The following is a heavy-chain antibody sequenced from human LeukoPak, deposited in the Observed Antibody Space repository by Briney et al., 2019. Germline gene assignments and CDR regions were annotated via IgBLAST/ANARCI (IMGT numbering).Heavy chain of an antibody. D-gene: IGHD5-12*01. V-gene: IGHV4-59*01. CDR1: GGSISSYY. CDR3: ARQRRDGYNCFFDY. J-gene: IGHJ4*02. CDR2: IYYSGST. Sequence: SETLSLTCTVSGGSISSYYWSWLRQPPGKGLEWIGYIYYSGSTNYNPSLKSRVTISVDTSKNQFSLKLSSVTAADTAVYYCARQRRDGYNCFFDYWGQGTLVTVSS.